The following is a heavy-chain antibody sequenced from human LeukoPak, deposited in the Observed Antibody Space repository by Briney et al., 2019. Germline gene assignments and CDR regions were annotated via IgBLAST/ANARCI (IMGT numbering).Heavy chain of an antibody. Sequence: GGSLRLSCAASGFTFDDYGMSWVRQAPGKGLEWVSGINWNGGSTGYADSVKGRFTISRDNAKNSLYLQMNSLRAEDTALYYCARVNYYDSSGYSGAFDYWGQGTLVTVSS. CDR2: INWNGGST. D-gene: IGHD3-22*01. V-gene: IGHV3-20*04. J-gene: IGHJ4*02. CDR1: GFTFDDYG. CDR3: ARVNYYDSSGYSGAFDY.